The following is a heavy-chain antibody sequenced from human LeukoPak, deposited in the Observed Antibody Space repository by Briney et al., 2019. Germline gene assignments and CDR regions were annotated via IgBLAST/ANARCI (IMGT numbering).Heavy chain of an antibody. CDR1: GSCFTTYW. CDR2: IYPGDSDT. Sequence: GGSLQISSKGSGSCFTTYWIGWVRRQPGKGLEGMGIIYPGDSDTRYSPSFQGQVTISADKSISTAYLQWSSLKASDTAMYYCARLHGSGSYYDYFDYWGQGTLVTVSS. D-gene: IGHD3-10*01. CDR3: ARLHGSGSYYDYFDY. J-gene: IGHJ4*02. V-gene: IGHV5-51*01.